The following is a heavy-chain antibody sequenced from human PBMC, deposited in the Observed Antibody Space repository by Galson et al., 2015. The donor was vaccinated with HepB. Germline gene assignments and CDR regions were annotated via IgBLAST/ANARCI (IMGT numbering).Heavy chain of an antibody. D-gene: IGHD5-24*01. V-gene: IGHV2-5*02. CDR2: IYWDDDK. J-gene: IGHJ4*02. CDR1: GFSLSTSGVG. CDR3: AHASPTDVEMATIPFDY. Sequence: PALVKPTQTLTLTCTFSGFSLSTSGVGVGWIRQPPGKALEWLALIYWDDDKRYSPSLKSRLTITKDTSKNQVVLTMTNMDPVDTATYYCAHASPTDVEMATIPFDYWGQGTLVTVSS.